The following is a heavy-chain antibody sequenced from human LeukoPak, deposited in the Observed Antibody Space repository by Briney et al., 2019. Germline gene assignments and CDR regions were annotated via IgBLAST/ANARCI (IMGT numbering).Heavy chain of an antibody. CDR1: GFTFKNYW. D-gene: IGHD5-24*01. CDR3: AKDRGGGSQLGDAYDV. CDR2: INQDGSQK. Sequence: GGSLRLSCTSSGFTFKNYWMAWVRQAPGKGLEWVANINQDGSQKYYVDSVKGRFTISRDNVRKSLYLQMNSLRIEDTALYYCAKDRGGGSQLGDAYDVWGQGTMVSVSS. V-gene: IGHV3-7*03. J-gene: IGHJ3*01.